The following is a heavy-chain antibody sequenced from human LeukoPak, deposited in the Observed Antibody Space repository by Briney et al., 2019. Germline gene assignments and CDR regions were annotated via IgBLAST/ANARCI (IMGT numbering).Heavy chain of an antibody. Sequence: ASVKVSCKASGYTFTGYYMHWVRQAPGQGLEWMGWINPNSGGTNYAQKFQGRVTMTRDASISTAYMELSRLRSDDTALYYCARVGVRGVNTDYWGQGTLVTVSS. V-gene: IGHV1-2*02. CDR2: INPNSGGT. CDR3: ARVGVRGVNTDY. D-gene: IGHD3-10*01. J-gene: IGHJ4*02. CDR1: GYTFTGYY.